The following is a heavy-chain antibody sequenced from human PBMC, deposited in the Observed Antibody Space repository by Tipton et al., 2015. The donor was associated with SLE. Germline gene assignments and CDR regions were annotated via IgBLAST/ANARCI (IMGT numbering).Heavy chain of an antibody. CDR3: GRDLNYVFDV. Sequence: SLRLSCTASGFTFRTYRMHWVRQVPGKGLVWVARINTDGSSANYADSVKGRFTISRDNAKNTLYLQMNSLRADDMAIYYCGRDLNYVFDVWGQGTMVTVSS. D-gene: IGHD1-7*01. J-gene: IGHJ3*01. CDR2: INTDGSSA. CDR1: GFTFRTYR. V-gene: IGHV3-74*01.